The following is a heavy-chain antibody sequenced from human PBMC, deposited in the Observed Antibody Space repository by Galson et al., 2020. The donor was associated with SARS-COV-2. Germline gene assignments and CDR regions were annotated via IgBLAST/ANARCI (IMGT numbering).Heavy chain of an antibody. CDR1: GFTFDDYA. Sequence: TGGSLRLSCAASGFTFDDYAMHWVRQAPGKGLEWVSGISWNSGSIGYADSVKGRFTISRDNAKNSLYLQMNSLRAEDTALYYCAKAPSSQYSSSWYYFDYWGQGTLVTVSS. D-gene: IGHD6-13*01. J-gene: IGHJ4*02. CDR3: AKAPSSQYSSSWYYFDY. CDR2: ISWNSGSI. V-gene: IGHV3-9*01.